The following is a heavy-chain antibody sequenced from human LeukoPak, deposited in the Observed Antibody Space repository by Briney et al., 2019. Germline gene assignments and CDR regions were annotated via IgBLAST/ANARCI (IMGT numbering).Heavy chain of an antibody. CDR2: IYSGGST. CDR1: GFTVSSNY. CDR3: ARDRNAGQAVAQSDAFDI. D-gene: IGHD6-19*01. V-gene: IGHV3-66*01. J-gene: IGHJ3*02. Sequence: PGGSLRLSCAASGFTVSSNYMSWVRQAPGKGLEWVSVIYSGGSTYYADSVKGRFTISRDNSKNTLYLQMNSLRAEDTAVYYCARDRNAGQAVAQSDAFDIRGQGTMVTVSS.